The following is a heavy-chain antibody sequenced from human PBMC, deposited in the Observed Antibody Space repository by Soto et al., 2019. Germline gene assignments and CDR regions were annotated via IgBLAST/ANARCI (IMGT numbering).Heavy chain of an antibody. CDR1: GFTFSSYA. Sequence: PGGSLRLSCAVSGFTFSSYAMHWVRQAPGKGLEWVAVISYDGSNKYYADSVKGRFTISRDNSKNTLYLQMNSLRAEDTAVYYCARDTAPYYGMDVWGQGTTVTVSS. CDR2: ISYDGSNK. V-gene: IGHV3-30-3*01. J-gene: IGHJ6*02. D-gene: IGHD5-18*01. CDR3: ARDTAPYYGMDV.